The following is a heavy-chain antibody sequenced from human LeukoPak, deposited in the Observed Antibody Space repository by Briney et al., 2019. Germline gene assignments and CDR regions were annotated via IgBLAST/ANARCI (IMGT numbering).Heavy chain of an antibody. CDR1: GGSISSYY. CDR2: IYYSGST. Sequence: PSETLSLTCTVSGGSISSYYWSWIRQPPGKGLEWIGYIYYSGSTNYNPSLKSRVTISVGTSKNQFSLKLSSVTAADTAVYYCARRMGVGATNWFDPWGQGTLVTVSS. J-gene: IGHJ5*02. V-gene: IGHV4-59*08. CDR3: ARRMGVGATNWFDP. D-gene: IGHD1-26*01.